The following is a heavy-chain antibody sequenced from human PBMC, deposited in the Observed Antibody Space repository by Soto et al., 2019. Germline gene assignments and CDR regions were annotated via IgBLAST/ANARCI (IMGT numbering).Heavy chain of an antibody. J-gene: IGHJ6*02. CDR1: GFTFGNYG. D-gene: IGHD3-3*01. CDR2: ILYDGSDK. CDR3: AREGGEEWIDYYYYGMDV. V-gene: IGHV3-30*03. Sequence: GGSLRLSCAASGFTFGNYGMHWVRQPPGKGLEWMSSILYDGSDKYYADSVKGRFTISRDGSKNTLYLQMDSLRPEDTAVYYCAREGGEEWIDYYYYGMDVWGHGTTVTVSS.